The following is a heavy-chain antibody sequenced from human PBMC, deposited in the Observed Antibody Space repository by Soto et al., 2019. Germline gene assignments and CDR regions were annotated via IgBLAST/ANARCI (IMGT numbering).Heavy chain of an antibody. D-gene: IGHD3-3*01. V-gene: IGHV4-61*01. CDR1: GGSVSSGSYY. J-gene: IGHJ6*02. CDR2: IYYSGST. CDR3: ARDRSYDFWSGYNYGMDV. Sequence: QVQLQESGPGLVKPSETLSLTCTVSGGSVSSGSYYWSWIRQPPGKGLEWIGYIYYSGSTNYNPSLKSRVTISVDTSKNQFSLKLSSVTAADTAVYYCARDRSYDFWSGYNYGMDVWGQGTTVTVSS.